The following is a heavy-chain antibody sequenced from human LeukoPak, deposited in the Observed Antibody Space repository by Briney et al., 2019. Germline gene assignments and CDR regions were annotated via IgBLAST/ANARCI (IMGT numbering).Heavy chain of an antibody. D-gene: IGHD6-13*01. CDR2: IYHSGST. J-gene: IGHJ4*02. CDR3: ARDSTYSSSWYGTSFDY. CDR1: GYSISSGYY. Sequence: SETLSLTCTVSGYSISSGYYWGWIRQPPGKGLEWIGSIYHSGSTYYNPSLKSRVTISVDTSKTQFSLKLSSVSAADTAVYYCARDSTYSSSWYGTSFDYWGQGTLVTVSS. V-gene: IGHV4-38-2*02.